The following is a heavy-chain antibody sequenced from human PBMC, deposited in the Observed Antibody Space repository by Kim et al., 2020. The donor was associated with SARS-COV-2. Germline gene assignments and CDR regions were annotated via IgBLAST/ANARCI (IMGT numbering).Heavy chain of an antibody. Sequence: GGSLRLSCAASGFTFSDYYMSWIRQAPGKGLEWVSYISSSSSYTNYADSVKGRFTISRDNAKNSLYLQMNSLRAEDTAVYYCARKSGSYLTPFDYWGQGTLVTVSS. V-gene: IGHV3-11*03. CDR1: GFTFSDYY. J-gene: IGHJ4*02. D-gene: IGHD1-26*01. CDR3: ARKSGSYLTPFDY. CDR2: ISSSSSYT.